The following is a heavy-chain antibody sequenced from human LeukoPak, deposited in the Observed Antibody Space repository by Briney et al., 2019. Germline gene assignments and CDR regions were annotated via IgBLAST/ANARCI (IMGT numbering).Heavy chain of an antibody. CDR1: GGSISSYY. J-gene: IGHJ6*02. CDR3: ARDPIYYDSSGYYERDYGMDV. V-gene: IGHV4-59*01. D-gene: IGHD3-22*01. Sequence: SETLSLTCTVSGGSISSYYWSWIRQPPGKGLEWIWYIYYSGSTNYNPSLKSRVTISVDTSKNQFSLKLSSVTAADTAVYYCARDPIYYDSSGYYERDYGMDVWGQGTTVTVSS. CDR2: IYYSGST.